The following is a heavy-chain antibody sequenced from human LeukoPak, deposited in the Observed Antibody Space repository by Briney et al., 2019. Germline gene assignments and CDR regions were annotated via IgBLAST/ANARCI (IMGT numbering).Heavy chain of an antibody. CDR3: AKDIRRGGAYDSSGYYGGIRHYYYGMDV. J-gene: IGHJ6*02. CDR2: ISWNSGSI. V-gene: IGHV3-9*01. Sequence: AGGSLRLSCAASGFTFDDYAMHWVRQAPGKGLEWVSGISWNSGSIGYADSVKGRFTISRDNAKNSLYLQMNSLRAEDTALYYCAKDIRRGGAYDSSGYYGGIRHYYYGMDVWGQGTTVTVSS. D-gene: IGHD3-22*01. CDR1: GFTFDDYA.